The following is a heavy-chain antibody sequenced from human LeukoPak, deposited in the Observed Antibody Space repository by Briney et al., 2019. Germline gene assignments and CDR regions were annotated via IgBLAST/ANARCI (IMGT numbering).Heavy chain of an antibody. V-gene: IGHV1-69*10. D-gene: IGHD3-3*01. CDR2: INPNSGGT. J-gene: IGHJ4*02. CDR1: GGTFSSYA. Sequence: SVKVSCKASGGTFSSYAISWVRQAPGQGLEWMGWINPNSGGTNYAQEFQGRVTITRDTSASTAYMELSSLRSEDMAVYYCARDTTIFGVAEYYFDYWGQGTLVTVSS. CDR3: ARDTTIFGVAEYYFDY.